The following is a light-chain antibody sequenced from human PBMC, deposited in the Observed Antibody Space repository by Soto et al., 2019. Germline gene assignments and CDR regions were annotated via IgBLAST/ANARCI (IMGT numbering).Light chain of an antibody. V-gene: IGLV2-14*01. J-gene: IGLJ1*01. CDR3: SSYTSSSTYV. CDR2: EVS. Sequence: QYALTQPASVSGSPGQSITISCTGTSSDVGGYNYVSWYQQHPGKAPKLMIYEVSNRPSGVSSRFSGSKSGNTASLTISGLQAEDEADYYCSSYTSSSTYVFGTGTKLTVL. CDR1: SSDVGGYNY.